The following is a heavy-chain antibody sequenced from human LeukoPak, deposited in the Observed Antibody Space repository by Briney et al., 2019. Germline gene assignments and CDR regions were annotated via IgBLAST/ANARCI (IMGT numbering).Heavy chain of an antibody. V-gene: IGHV4-31*03. CDR3: ARYVVFGSGKYYFDY. J-gene: IGHJ4*02. CDR1: GGSISSRDHY. D-gene: IGHD3-10*01. Sequence: SQTLSLTCSVSGGSISSRDHYWSWIRQHPGKGLEWIGYIFYSGSTHYNPSLKSRVTISVDPSKNQFSLRLSSVTAADTAVYFCARYVVFGSGKYYFDYWGQGSLVTVSS. CDR2: IFYSGST.